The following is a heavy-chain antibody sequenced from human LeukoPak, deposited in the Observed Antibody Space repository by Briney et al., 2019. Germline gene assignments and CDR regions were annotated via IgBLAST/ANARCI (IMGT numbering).Heavy chain of an antibody. CDR3: ARIPERITMVRGFYYFAN. D-gene: IGHD3-10*01. V-gene: IGHV3-20*01. J-gene: IGHJ4*02. Sequence: GGSLRLSCAASGFTFDDYGMSWVRQAPGKGLEWVSGINWNGGSTGYADSVKGRFTISRDNAKNSLYLQMNSLRAEDTALYHCARIPERITMVRGFYYFANWGREPPAPASP. CDR1: GFTFDDYG. CDR2: INWNGGST.